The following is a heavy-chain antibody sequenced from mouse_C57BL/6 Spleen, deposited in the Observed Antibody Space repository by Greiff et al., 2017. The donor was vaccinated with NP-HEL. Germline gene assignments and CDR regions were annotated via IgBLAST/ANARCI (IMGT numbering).Heavy chain of an antibody. Sequence: QVQLKQSGAELVRPGPSVKVSCKASGYAFTNYLIEWVQQRPGQGLEWIGVINTGSGGTNYNEQFKGKATLTAAKSSSTAYMQLSRLTSEDSAVYFCATYDDEYYCDYWGQGTTLTVAS. CDR3: ATYDDEYYCDY. J-gene: IGHJ2*01. D-gene: IGHD2-4*01. CDR1: GYAFTNYL. V-gene: IGHV1-54*01. CDR2: INTGSGGT.